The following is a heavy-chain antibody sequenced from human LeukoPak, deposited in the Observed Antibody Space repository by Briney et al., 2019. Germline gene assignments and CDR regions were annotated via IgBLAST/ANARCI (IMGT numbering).Heavy chain of an antibody. J-gene: IGHJ3*02. CDR2: IYYSGST. CDR1: GDSISSYY. CDR3: ARARRAYSSRDAFDI. D-gene: IGHD6-13*01. Sequence: SETLSLTCTVSGDSISSYYWSWLRQPPGKGLEWIGYIYYSGSTNYNPSLKSRVTISVDTSKNQFSLKLSSVTAADTAVYYCARARRAYSSRDAFDIWGQGTMVTVSS. V-gene: IGHV4-59*12.